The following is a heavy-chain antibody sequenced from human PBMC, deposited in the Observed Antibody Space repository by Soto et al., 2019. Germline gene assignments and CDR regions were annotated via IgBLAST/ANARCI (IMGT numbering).Heavy chain of an antibody. CDR3: ARKTTVTTGWFDP. D-gene: IGHD4-17*01. Sequence: QLQLQESGPGLVKPSETLSLTCTVSGGSISSSSYYWSWIRQPPGKGLEWIGSIYYSGSTYYNPSLKSRVTISVDTSKNQFSLKLSSVTAADTAVYYCARKTTVTTGWFDPWGQGTLVTVSS. CDR1: GGSISSSSYY. J-gene: IGHJ5*02. CDR2: IYYSGST. V-gene: IGHV4-39*01.